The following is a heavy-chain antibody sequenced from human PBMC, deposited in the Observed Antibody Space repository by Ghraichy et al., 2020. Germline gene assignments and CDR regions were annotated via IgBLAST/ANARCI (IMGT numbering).Heavy chain of an antibody. Sequence: GGSLRLSCAASGFTFRNYGMHWVRQAPGKGLEWVAVLVYDGSDTSYADSVKGRFTISRDISKNTLYLQMSSLRPEDTAVYYCARDLALGALDFGYWGQGTLVTVSS. CDR3: ARDLALGALDFGY. CDR2: LVYDGSDT. V-gene: IGHV3-33*01. D-gene: IGHD3-16*01. CDR1: GFTFRNYG. J-gene: IGHJ4*02.